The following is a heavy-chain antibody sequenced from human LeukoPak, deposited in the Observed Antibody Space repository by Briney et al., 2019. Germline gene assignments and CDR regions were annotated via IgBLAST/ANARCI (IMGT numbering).Heavy chain of an antibody. D-gene: IGHD2-21*02. J-gene: IGHJ4*02. Sequence: GGSLRLSCEASGFMLNGYYMSWFRLAPGKGLEWIGYISPTGSYTTYADSVRGRFTISRDNAKNLLFLQMNDLRTEDTAVYYCARKLGGAQCGGDCFFDHWGQGTRVAVSS. CDR3: ARKLGGAQCGGDCFFDH. V-gene: IGHV3-11*03. CDR1: GFMLNGYY. CDR2: ISPTGSYT.